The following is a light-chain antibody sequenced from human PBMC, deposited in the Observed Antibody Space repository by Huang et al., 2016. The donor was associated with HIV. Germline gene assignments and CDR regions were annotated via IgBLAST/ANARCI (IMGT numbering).Light chain of an antibody. CDR2: AAS. CDR1: QIISEY. J-gene: IGKJ1*01. CDR3: QQSYSTPRT. Sequence: DIQMTQSPSSLSASVGDRVTITCRASQIISEYLNWYLQKPGKAPKLLIYAASSLQTGVPSMFSGSGSGTDFTLTISSLQPEDFATYYCQQSYSTPRTFGQGTKVEMK. V-gene: IGKV1-39*01.